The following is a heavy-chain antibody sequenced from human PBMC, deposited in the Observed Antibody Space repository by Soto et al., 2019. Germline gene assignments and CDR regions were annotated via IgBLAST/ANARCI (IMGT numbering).Heavy chain of an antibody. CDR2: ISSSGSTI. J-gene: IGHJ6*02. Sequence: PVGSLRLSCAASGFSFSDYYMSWIRQAPGKGLEWISYISSSGSTIYYADSVKGRFTVSRDNAKDSLWLQVNSLRAEDTAVYYCARNGYCSRDACSYGVDVWGQGTTVNVSS. CDR1: GFSFSDYY. CDR3: ARNGYCSRDACSYGVDV. V-gene: IGHV3-11*01. D-gene: IGHD2-15*01.